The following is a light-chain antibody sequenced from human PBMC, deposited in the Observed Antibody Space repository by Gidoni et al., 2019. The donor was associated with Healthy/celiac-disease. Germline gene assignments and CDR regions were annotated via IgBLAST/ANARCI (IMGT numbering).Light chain of an antibody. CDR1: SGSIASNY. CDR2: EDN. J-gene: IGLJ2*01. CDR3: QSYDSSNSYVV. V-gene: IGLV6-57*02. Sequence: NFMLTQPHSVSESPGKTVPISCTGSSGSIASNYVQWYQQRPGRAPTTVIYEDNQRPSGVPDRFSGSIDSSSNSASLTISGLKTEDEADYYCQSYDSSNSYVVFGGGTKLTVL.